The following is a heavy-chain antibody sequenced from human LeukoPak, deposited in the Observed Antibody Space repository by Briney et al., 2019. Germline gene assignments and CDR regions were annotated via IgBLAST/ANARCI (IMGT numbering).Heavy chain of an antibody. CDR1: GYXFTGCY. V-gene: IGHV1-2*02. D-gene: IGHD1-26*01. CDR2: INPNSGGT. Sequence: ASVKVSCKASGYXFTGCYIHWVRQAPGQGLEWMGWINPNSGGTNYAQKFQGRVTMTRDTSISTAYMELSRLRSDDTAVYYCARDQGAGAFDYWGQGTLVTVSS. J-gene: IGHJ4*02. CDR3: ARDQGAGAFDY.